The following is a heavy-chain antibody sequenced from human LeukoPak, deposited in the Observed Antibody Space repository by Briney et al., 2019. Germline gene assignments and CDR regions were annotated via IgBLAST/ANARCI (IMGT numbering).Heavy chain of an antibody. CDR2: IWFDGSNK. CDR3: ARGPDCSGGGCYFDGDGYYFDY. V-gene: IGHV3-33*01. Sequence: PGRSLRLSCAASGFTFSTYGMHWVRQAPGKGLEWVAVIWFDGSNKYYADSVKGRFTISRDNSKNTLYLQMNGLRAEDTAVYYCARGPDCSGGGCYFDGDGYYFDYWGQGTLVTVSS. CDR1: GFTFSTYG. D-gene: IGHD2-15*01. J-gene: IGHJ4*02.